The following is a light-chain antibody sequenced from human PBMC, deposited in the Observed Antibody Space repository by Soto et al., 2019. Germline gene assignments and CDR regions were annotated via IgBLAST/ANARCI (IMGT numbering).Light chain of an antibody. CDR3: QQYNSYSRT. Sequence: EIQMTQSPSTLSASVGERATITCRASQSISSWLAWYQQKPGKAPKLLIYDASSLESGVPSRFSGSGSGTEFTLTISSLQPDDFATYYCQQYNSYSRTFGQGTKGDIK. CDR2: DAS. J-gene: IGKJ1*01. CDR1: QSISSW. V-gene: IGKV1-5*01.